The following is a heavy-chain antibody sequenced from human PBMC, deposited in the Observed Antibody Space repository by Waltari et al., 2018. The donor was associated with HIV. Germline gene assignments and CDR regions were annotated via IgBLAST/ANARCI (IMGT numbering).Heavy chain of an antibody. Sequence: QVQLQESGPGLVKPSQTLSLICTVSGGSVRDGSYYWTWNRQPAGKGLEWVGRISTSGSTNYNSALKSRVTISLDSSKNQISLSLNSVTAAATAIYYCARQGSMPSTLDSNYYYGLDVWGRGTTVTVSS. D-gene: IGHD2-15*01. J-gene: IGHJ6*02. CDR1: GGSVRDGSYY. CDR3: ARQGSMPSTLDSNYYYGLDV. CDR2: ISTSGST. V-gene: IGHV4-61*02.